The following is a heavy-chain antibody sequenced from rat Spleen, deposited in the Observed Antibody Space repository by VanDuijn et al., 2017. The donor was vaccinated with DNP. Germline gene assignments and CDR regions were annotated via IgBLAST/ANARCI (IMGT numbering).Heavy chain of an antibody. J-gene: IGHJ2*01. CDR3: ARAADFDY. V-gene: IGHV5-58*01. CDR2: INTDGGST. Sequence: EVQLVESGGGLVQPGRSLKLSCVASGFTFSTYWMFWIRQAPGKGLEWVASINTDGGSTYYPDSVKGRFTLSRDNAENTIYLQMNSLRSEDTATYYCARAADFDYWGQGVMVTVSS. CDR1: GFTFSTYW.